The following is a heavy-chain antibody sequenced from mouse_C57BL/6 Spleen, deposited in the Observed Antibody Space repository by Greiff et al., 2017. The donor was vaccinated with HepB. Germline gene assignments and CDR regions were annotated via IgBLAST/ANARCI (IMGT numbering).Heavy chain of an antibody. V-gene: IGHV1-47*01. CDR1: GYTFTTYP. CDR3: ARGRSFPYFDY. D-gene: IGHD1-1*01. Sequence: VQGVESGAELVKPGASVKMSCKASGYTFTTYPIEGMKQNHGKSLEWIGNFHPYNDDTKYNEKVKGKATLTVEKASSTVYLELSRLTSDDSAVYYCARGRSFPYFDYWGQCTTLTVSS. J-gene: IGHJ2*01. CDR2: FHPYNDDT.